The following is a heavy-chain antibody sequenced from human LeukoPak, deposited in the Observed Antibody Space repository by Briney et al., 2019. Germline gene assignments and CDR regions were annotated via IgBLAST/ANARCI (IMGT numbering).Heavy chain of an antibody. Sequence: PGGSLRLSCAASGFTFSNSAMHWVRQAPGKGLEWVAVISYDGTNKCYADSVKGRFTISRDNSKNTLYLQMNSLRAEGTAVYYCARDEERITMVRGVINPNYYYYYAMDVWGQGTTVTVSS. CDR1: GFTFSNSA. D-gene: IGHD3-10*01. V-gene: IGHV3-30-3*01. J-gene: IGHJ6*02. CDR2: ISYDGTNK. CDR3: ARDEERITMVRGVINPNYYYYYAMDV.